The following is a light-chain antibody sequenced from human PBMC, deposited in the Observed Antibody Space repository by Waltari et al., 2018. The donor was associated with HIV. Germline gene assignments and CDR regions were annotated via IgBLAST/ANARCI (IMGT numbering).Light chain of an antibody. CDR1: STDVGTYDY. CDR3: NSYTSSSSWV. Sequence: QSALTQPASVSGSPGQSITISCTGTSTDVGTYDYVSWYQHHPGKAPKLIIYDVSNRPSGFSTRFSGSKSGNTASLTISGLQAEDEADYYCNSYTSSSSWVFGGGTKLTVL. V-gene: IGLV2-14*03. J-gene: IGLJ3*02. CDR2: DVS.